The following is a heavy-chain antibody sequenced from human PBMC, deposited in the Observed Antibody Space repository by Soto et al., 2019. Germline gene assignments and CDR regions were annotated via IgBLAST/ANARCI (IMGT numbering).Heavy chain of an antibody. Sequence: SETLSLTCTVSGGSISSYYWSWIRQPPGKGLEWIGYIYYSGSTNYNPSLKSRVTISVDTSKNQFSLKLSSVTAADTAVYYCARYSSGWYYYFDYWGQGILVTVSS. D-gene: IGHD6-19*01. J-gene: IGHJ4*02. V-gene: IGHV4-59*08. CDR1: GGSISSYY. CDR2: IYYSGST. CDR3: ARYSSGWYYYFDY.